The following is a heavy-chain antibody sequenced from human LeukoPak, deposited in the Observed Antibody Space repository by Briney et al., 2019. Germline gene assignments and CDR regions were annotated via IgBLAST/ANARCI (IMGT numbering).Heavy chain of an antibody. CDR2: ISYDGSNK. J-gene: IGHJ4*02. D-gene: IGHD3-10*01. Sequence: QSGGSLGLSCAASGFTFSSYAMHWVRQAPGKGLEWVAVISYDGSNKYYADSVKGRFTISRDNSKNTLYLQMNSLRAEDTAVYYCARDLQQVTMVRGARGGAFDYWGQGTLVTVSS. CDR1: GFTFSSYA. CDR3: ARDLQQVTMVRGARGGAFDY. V-gene: IGHV3-30-3*01.